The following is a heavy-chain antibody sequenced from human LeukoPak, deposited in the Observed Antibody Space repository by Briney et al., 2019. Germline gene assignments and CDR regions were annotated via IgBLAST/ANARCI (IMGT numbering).Heavy chain of an antibody. CDR3: ARGEYGSGSYPTRP. V-gene: IGHV1-18*01. CDR2: ISAYNGNT. CDR1: GYTFTSYG. Sequence: ASVKVSCKASGYTFTSYGISWVRQAPGQGLEWMGWISAYNGNTNYAQKLQGRVTMTTVTSTSTAYMELRSLRSDDTAVYYCARGEYGSGSYPTRPWGQGTLVTVSS. D-gene: IGHD3-10*01. J-gene: IGHJ5*02.